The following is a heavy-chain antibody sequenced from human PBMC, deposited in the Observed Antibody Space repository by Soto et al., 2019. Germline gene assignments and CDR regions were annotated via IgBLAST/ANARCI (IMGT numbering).Heavy chain of an antibody. D-gene: IGHD6-13*01. CDR2: IYPGDSDT. V-gene: IGHV5-51*01. CDR3: ASNTIPYSSSWYSAFDI. CDR1: GYSFTSYW. J-gene: IGHJ3*02. Sequence: GESLKISCKGSGYSFTSYWIGCVRQMPGKGLEWMGIIYPGDSDTRYSPSFQGQVTISADKSISTAYLQWSSLKASDTAMYYCASNTIPYSSSWYSAFDIWGQGTMVTVSS.